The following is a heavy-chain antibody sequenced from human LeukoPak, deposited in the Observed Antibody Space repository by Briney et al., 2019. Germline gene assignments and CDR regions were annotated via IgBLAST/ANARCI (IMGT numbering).Heavy chain of an antibody. CDR1: GGTFSSYT. V-gene: IGHV1-69*02. D-gene: IGHD2-2*01. CDR3: ARASPTEGIVVVPAAINNWFDP. Sequence: SVKVSCKASGGTFSSYTISWVRQAPGQGLEWMGRIIPILGIANYAQKFQGRVTITADKSTSTAYMELSSLGSEDTAVYYCARASPTEGIVVVPAAINNWFDPWGQGTLVTVSS. J-gene: IGHJ5*02. CDR2: IIPILGIA.